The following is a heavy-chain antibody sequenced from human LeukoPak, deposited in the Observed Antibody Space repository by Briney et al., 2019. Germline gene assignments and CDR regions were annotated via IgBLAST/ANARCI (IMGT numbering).Heavy chain of an antibody. J-gene: IGHJ6*03. CDR1: GYTFTGYY. CDR2: INPNSGGT. Sequence: ASVTVSCKAAGYTFTGYYMHWVRQAPGQGLEWMGWINPNSGGTNYAQKFQGRVTMTRDTSISTAYMELSRLRSDDTAVYCCPRDLSGRYPDYYYYYMDVWGKGTTVTVSS. CDR3: PRDLSGRYPDYYYYYMDV. D-gene: IGHD1-26*01. V-gene: IGHV1-2*02.